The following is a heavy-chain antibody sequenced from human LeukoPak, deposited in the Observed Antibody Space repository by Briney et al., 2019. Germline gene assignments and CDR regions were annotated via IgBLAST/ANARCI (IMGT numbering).Heavy chain of an antibody. CDR3: ARDVVSSGWSDYFDY. D-gene: IGHD6-19*01. CDR2: ISSSSSTI. CDR1: GFTFSDYY. J-gene: IGHJ4*02. V-gene: IGHV3-11*04. Sequence: GGSLRLSCAASGFTFSDYYMSWIRQAPGKGLEWVSYISSSSSTIYYADSVKGRFTISRDNAKNSLYLQMNSLRAEDTAVYYCARDVVSSGWSDYFDYWGQGTLVTVSS.